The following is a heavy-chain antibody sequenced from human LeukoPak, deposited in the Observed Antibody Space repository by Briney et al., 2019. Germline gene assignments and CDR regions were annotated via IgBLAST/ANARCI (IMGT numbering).Heavy chain of an antibody. V-gene: IGHV3-21*01. CDR3: ARDRDYGDYYYGMDV. Sequence: PGGSLRLSCEASGFTFSSYAMNWVRQAPGKGLEWVSSISSSSSYIYYADSVKGRFTISRDNAKNSLYLQMNSLRAEDTAVYYCARDRDYGDYYYGMDVWGQGTTVTVSS. CDR1: GFTFSSYA. D-gene: IGHD4-17*01. J-gene: IGHJ6*02. CDR2: ISSSSSYI.